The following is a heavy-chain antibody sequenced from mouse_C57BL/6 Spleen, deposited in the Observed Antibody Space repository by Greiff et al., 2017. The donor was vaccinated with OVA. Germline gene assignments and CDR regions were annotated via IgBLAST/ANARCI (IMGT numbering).Heavy chain of an antibody. CDR2: IDPNSGCT. J-gene: IGHJ3*01. CDR3: ASELAAWFAY. CDR1: GYTFTSYW. Sequence: QVQLKQPGAELVKPGASVKLSCKASGYTFTSYWMHWVKQRPGRGLEWIGRIDPNSGCTKYNEKFKSKATLTVDKPSSTAYMQLSSLTSEDSAVYYCASELAAWFAYWGQGTLVTVSA. D-gene: IGHD4-1*01. V-gene: IGHV1-72*01.